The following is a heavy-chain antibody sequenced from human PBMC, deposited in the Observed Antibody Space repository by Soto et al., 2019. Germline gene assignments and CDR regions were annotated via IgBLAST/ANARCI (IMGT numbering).Heavy chain of an antibody. D-gene: IGHD3-10*01. V-gene: IGHV4-59*01. Sequence: SETLSLTCTVPGGSISSYYWSWIREPPGKGLEWIGYIYYSGITKYSPSLKSRVTISVDTSKNQFSLKLSSVTAADTAVYYCARDSGSGSYSYNYFDPWGQGTLVTVSS. CDR3: ARDSGSGSYSYNYFDP. CDR2: IYYSGIT. CDR1: GGSISSYY. J-gene: IGHJ5*02.